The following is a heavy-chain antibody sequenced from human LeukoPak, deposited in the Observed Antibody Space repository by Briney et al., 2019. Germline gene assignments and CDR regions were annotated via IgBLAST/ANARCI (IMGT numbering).Heavy chain of an antibody. V-gene: IGHV3-30-3*01. CDR2: ISYDGSNK. CDR3: ARAHGCSSATCYHNWLDP. Sequence: GGSLRLSCAASGFTFSNNAMHWVRQAPGKGLEWVAVISYDGSNKYYADSVKGRCTISRDNSKTTLYLQMNSLRAEDTAVYYCARAHGCSSATCYHNWLDPWGQGALVTVSS. J-gene: IGHJ5*02. CDR1: GFTFSNNA. D-gene: IGHD2-2*01.